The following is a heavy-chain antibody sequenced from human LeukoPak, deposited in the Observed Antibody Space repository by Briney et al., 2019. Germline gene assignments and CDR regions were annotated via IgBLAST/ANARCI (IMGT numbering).Heavy chain of an antibody. J-gene: IGHJ6*03. CDR2: IKQDGSEK. D-gene: IGHD3-10*01. CDR3: AREGGLWFGELEDYYMDV. CDR1: GFTFSSYW. Sequence: PGGSLRLSCAASGFTFSSYWMSWVRQAPGKGLEWVANIKQDGSEKYYVDSVKGRFTISRDNAKNSLYLQMNSLRAEDTAVYYCAREGGLWFGELEDYYMDVWGKGTTVTISS. V-gene: IGHV3-7*01.